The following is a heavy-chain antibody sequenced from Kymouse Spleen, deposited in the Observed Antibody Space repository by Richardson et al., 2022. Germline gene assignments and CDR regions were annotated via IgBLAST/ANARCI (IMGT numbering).Heavy chain of an antibody. CDR2: ISYDGSNK. Sequence: QVQLVESGGGVVQPGRSLRLSCAASGFTFSSYGMHWVRQAPGKGLEWVAVISYDGSNKYYADSVKGRFTISRDNSKNTLYLQMNSLRAEDTAVYYCAKDGHIVVVTASLDYWGQGTLVTVSS. J-gene: IGHJ4*02. D-gene: IGHD2-21*02. V-gene: IGHV3-30*18. CDR1: GFTFSSYG. CDR3: AKDGHIVVVTASLDY.